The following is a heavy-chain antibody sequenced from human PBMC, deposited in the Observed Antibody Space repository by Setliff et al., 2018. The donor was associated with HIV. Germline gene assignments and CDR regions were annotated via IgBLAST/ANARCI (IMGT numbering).Heavy chain of an antibody. V-gene: IGHV3-30*02. CDR3: ASEFSSGYYYGTDAFDI. CDR1: GFTFSSYG. D-gene: IGHD3-22*01. CDR2: IRYDGSNK. Sequence: LRLSCAASGFTFSSYGMHWVRQAPGKGLEWAAFIRYDGSNKYYADSVKGRFTISRDNSKNTLYLQMNSLRAEDTAVYYCASEFSSGYYYGTDAFDIWGQGTMVTVSS. J-gene: IGHJ3*02.